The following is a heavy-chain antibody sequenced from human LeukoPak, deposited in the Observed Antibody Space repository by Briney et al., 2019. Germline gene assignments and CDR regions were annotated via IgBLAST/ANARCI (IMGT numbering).Heavy chain of an antibody. CDR2: ISDNGGST. D-gene: IGHD6-19*01. J-gene: IGHJ4*02. CDR1: GFTFSSYA. Sequence: GGSLRLSCAASGFTFSSYAIHWVRQAPGKGLEYVSAISDNGGSTYYADSVRGRFTISRDNSKNTLYLQMSSLRAEDTAVYYCVKYSSGWYDYWGQGTLVTVSS. CDR3: VKYSSGWYDY. V-gene: IGHV3-64D*06.